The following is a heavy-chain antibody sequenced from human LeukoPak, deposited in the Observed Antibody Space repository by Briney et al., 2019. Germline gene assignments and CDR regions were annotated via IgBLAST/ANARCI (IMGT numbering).Heavy chain of an antibody. D-gene: IGHD2-2*01. Sequence: SETLSLTCAVYGGSFSGDYWSWIRQPPGKGLEWIGEINHSGSTNYNPSLKSRVTISVDTSKNQFSLKLSSVTAADTAVYYCARDRYCSSTSCPMDYYYYYMDVWGKGTTVTVSS. CDR2: INHSGST. J-gene: IGHJ6*03. V-gene: IGHV4-34*01. CDR3: ARDRYCSSTSCPMDYYYYYMDV. CDR1: GGSFSGDY.